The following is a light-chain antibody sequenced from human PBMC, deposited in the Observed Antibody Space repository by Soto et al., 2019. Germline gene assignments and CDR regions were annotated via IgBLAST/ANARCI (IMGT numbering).Light chain of an antibody. J-gene: IGKJ4*01. CDR3: QQYGSSRT. V-gene: IGKV3-20*01. CDR2: GAS. Sequence: EIGLTQSPGTLSLSPGERATLSCRASQSVSSSHLAWYQQKPGLAPRLLIYGASIRATGIPDRFSGSGSGTDFTLTITRLEPEDFAVYYCQQYGSSRTFGGGTKVEIK. CDR1: QSVSSSH.